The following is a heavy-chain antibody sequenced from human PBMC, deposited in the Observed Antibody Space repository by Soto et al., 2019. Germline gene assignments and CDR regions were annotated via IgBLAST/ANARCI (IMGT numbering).Heavy chain of an antibody. CDR3: ARRSYGGTGVDLFDY. CDR2: IKQDGSEK. J-gene: IGHJ4*02. Sequence: PGGSLRLSCAASGFTFSSYWMSWVRQAPGKGLEWVANIKQDGSEKYYVDSVKGRFTISRDNAKNSLYLQMNSLRAEDTAVYYCARRSYGGTGVDLFDYWGQGTLVTVSS. V-gene: IGHV3-7*01. CDR1: GFTFSSYW. D-gene: IGHD2-15*01.